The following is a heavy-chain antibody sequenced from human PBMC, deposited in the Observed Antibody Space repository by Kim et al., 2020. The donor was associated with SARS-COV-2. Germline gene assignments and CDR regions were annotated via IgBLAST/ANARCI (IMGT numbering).Heavy chain of an antibody. CDR1: GFTFSSYG. CDR3: AKDEGGFDYYYYGMDV. CDR2: ISYDGSNK. D-gene: IGHD3-16*01. Sequence: GGSLRLSCAASGFTFSSYGMHWVRQAPGKGLEWVAVISYDGSNKYYADSVKGRFTISRDNSKNTLYLQMNSLRAEDTAVYYCAKDEGGFDYYYYGMDVWG. J-gene: IGHJ6*01. V-gene: IGHV3-30*18.